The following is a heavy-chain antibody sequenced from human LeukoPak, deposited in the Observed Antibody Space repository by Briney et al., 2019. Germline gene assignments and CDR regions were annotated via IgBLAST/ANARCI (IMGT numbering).Heavy chain of an antibody. Sequence: ASETLSLTCTVSGGSISSSSYYWGWIRQPPGKGLEWIGSIYYSGSTYYNPSLKSRVTISVDTSKNQFSLKLSSVTAADTAVYYCATLNGDYYDSSGYYYGGIFDYWGQGTLVTVSS. D-gene: IGHD3-22*01. CDR3: ATLNGDYYDSSGYYYGGIFDY. CDR2: IYYSGST. CDR1: GGSISSSSYY. J-gene: IGHJ4*02. V-gene: IGHV4-39*01.